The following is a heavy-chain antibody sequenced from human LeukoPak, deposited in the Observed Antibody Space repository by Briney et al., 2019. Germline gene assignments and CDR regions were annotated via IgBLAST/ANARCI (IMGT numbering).Heavy chain of an antibody. CDR2: IKQGGNEI. V-gene: IGHV3-7*01. Sequence: GGSLRLSCAASGFTFSSYSMNWVRQAPGKGLEWVAHIKQGGNEIHYVESVKGRFTISRDNAKNSLYLQMNSLRAEDTAIYYCARGSSAAAESYFDSWGQGTLVTVSS. CDR1: GFTFSSYS. CDR3: ARGSSAAAESYFDS. J-gene: IGHJ4*02. D-gene: IGHD6-25*01.